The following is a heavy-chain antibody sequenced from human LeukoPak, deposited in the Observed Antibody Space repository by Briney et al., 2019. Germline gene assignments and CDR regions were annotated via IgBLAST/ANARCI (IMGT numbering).Heavy chain of an antibody. V-gene: IGHV4-61*02. CDR3: ARVKVGATKPFDY. J-gene: IGHJ4*02. CDR1: GGSISSGSYY. Sequence: PSQTLSLTCTVSGGSISSGSYYWSWIRQPAGKGLEWIGRIYTSGSTNYNPSLKSRVTISVDRSKNQFSLKLSSVTAADTAVYYCARVKVGATKPFDYWGQGTLVTVSS. CDR2: IYTSGST. D-gene: IGHD1-26*01.